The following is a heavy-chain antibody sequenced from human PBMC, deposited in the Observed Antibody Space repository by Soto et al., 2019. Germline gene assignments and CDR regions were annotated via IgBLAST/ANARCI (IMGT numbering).Heavy chain of an antibody. CDR2: INPDNGDT. J-gene: IGHJ4*01. V-gene: IGHV1-3*01. D-gene: IGHD3-10*01. CDR3: ARKDYYNSGSYHFDD. Sequence: ASVADSCTAARYAYTVDPVDLVSQDPGQRLEWMGWINPDNGDTGSSKNFQGRLTMTRDPSASTAYMELSGLRSEDTAVYSCARKDYYNSGSYHFDDWGHGTLVTVSS. CDR1: RYAYTVDP.